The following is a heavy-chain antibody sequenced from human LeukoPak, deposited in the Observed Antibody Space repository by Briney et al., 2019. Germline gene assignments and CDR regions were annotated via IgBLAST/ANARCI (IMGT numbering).Heavy chain of an antibody. V-gene: IGHV4-39*07. CDR2: INHSGST. J-gene: IGHJ4*02. CDR3: AAYSSSWYFDY. Sequence: SETLSLTCTVSGASVSSSGNYWSWIRQPPGKGLEWIGEINHSGSTNYNPSLKSRVTISVDTSKNQFSLKLSSVTAADTAVYYCAAYSSSWYFDYWGQGTLVTVSS. CDR1: GASVSSSGNY. D-gene: IGHD6-13*01.